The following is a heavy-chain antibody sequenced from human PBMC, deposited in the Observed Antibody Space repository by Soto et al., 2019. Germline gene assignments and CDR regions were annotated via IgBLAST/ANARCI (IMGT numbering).Heavy chain of an antibody. CDR2: INPQTGGT. CDR1: GYTFTGYY. CDR3: ARERYQVISDGMDV. J-gene: IGHJ6*02. D-gene: IGHD2-2*01. V-gene: IGHV1-2*02. Sequence: ASVKVSWKGSGYTFTGYYIHWVREAPGQGLEWMGWINPQTGGTSYAQKFQGRVTLSRDTSINTAYLELSRLTFDDAAVYFCARERYQVISDGMDVWGQGTTVPVSS.